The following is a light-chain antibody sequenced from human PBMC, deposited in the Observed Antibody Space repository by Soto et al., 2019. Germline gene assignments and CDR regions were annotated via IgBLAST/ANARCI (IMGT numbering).Light chain of an antibody. Sequence: EIVLTQSPATLSLSPGERATLSCRASQSVSSYLAWHQQKPGQAPRLLIYDASNRATGIPARFSGSGSGTDFTLTISSLEPEDFAVYYCQLRGTFGQGTKVDIK. J-gene: IGKJ1*01. V-gene: IGKV3-11*01. CDR2: DAS. CDR1: QSVSSY. CDR3: QLRGT.